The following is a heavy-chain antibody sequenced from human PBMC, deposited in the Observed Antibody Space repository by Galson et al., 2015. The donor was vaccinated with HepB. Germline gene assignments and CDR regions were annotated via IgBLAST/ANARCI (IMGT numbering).Heavy chain of an antibody. Sequence: SVKVSCKASGYTFSNYGVSWVRQAPGTGLEWLGWISAYNGNTKAAQKFQGRVTMTTDTSTSTAYLELRSLRSDDTAVYYCARDREYQAPPPLWFDLWGQGTLVTVSS. CDR2: ISAYNGNT. CDR3: ARDREYQAPPPLWFDL. J-gene: IGHJ5*02. V-gene: IGHV1-18*01. D-gene: IGHD2-2*01. CDR1: GYTFSNYG.